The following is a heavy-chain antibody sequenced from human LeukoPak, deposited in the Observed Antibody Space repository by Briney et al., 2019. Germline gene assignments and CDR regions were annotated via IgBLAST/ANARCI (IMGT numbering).Heavy chain of an antibody. Sequence: PGGSLRLSCAASGFTFSSHWMHWVRQAPGKGLVWVSRINSDGSSTYYADSVKGRFTISRDNSKNTLYLQMNSLRAEDTAVYYCTKGTIWLPFDYWGQGTLVTVSP. J-gene: IGHJ4*02. CDR3: TKGTIWLPFDY. CDR2: INSDGSST. V-gene: IGHV3-74*01. D-gene: IGHD5-18*01. CDR1: GFTFSSHW.